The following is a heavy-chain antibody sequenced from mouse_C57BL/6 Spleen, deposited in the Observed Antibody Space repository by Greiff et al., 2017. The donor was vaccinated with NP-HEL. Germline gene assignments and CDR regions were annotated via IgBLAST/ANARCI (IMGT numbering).Heavy chain of an antibody. J-gene: IGHJ2*01. CDR3: AKGGYDYVFDY. CDR2: ISSGSSTI. Sequence: EVKLVESGGGLVKPGGSLKLSCAASGFTFSDYGMHWVRQAPEKGLEWVAYISSGSSTIYYADTVKGRFTISRDNAKNTLFLQMTSLRSEDTAMYYCAKGGYDYVFDYWGQGTTLTVSS. D-gene: IGHD2-4*01. V-gene: IGHV5-17*01. CDR1: GFTFSDYG.